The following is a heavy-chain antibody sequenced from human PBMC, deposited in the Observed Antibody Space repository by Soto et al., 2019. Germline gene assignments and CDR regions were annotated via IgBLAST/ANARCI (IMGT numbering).Heavy chain of an antibody. CDR1: GGSFSGYY. J-gene: IGHJ6*03. Sequence: SETLSLTCAVYGGSFSGYYWSWIRQPPGKGLEWIGEINHSGSTNYNPSLKSRVTISVDTSKNQFSLKLSSVTAADTAVYYCARGSGSYSPIGFLFFRYYMDVWDKGTTVTVSS. CDR3: ARGSGSYSPIGFLFFRYYMDV. CDR2: INHSGST. D-gene: IGHD3-10*01. V-gene: IGHV4-34*01.